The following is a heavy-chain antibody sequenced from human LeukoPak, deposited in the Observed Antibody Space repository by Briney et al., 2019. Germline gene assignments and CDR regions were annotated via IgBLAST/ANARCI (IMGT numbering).Heavy chain of an antibody. CDR1: GGSISSSNW. J-gene: IGHJ4*02. CDR2: IYHSGST. Sequence: PSETLSLTCAVSGGSISSSNWWSWVRQPPGKGLEWIGEIYHSGSTNYNPSLKSRLTISVDKSKNQFSLKLSSVTAADTAVYYYARAFSDPWYYFDYWGQGTLVTVSP. V-gene: IGHV4-4*02. D-gene: IGHD2-21*02. CDR3: ARAFSDPWYYFDY.